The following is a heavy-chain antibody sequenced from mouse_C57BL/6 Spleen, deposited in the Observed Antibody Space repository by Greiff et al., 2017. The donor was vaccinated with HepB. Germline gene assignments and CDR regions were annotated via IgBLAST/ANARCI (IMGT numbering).Heavy chain of an antibody. J-gene: IGHJ4*01. CDR2: IHPNSGST. V-gene: IGHV1-64*01. D-gene: IGHD1-1*01. CDR3: ARNYGSRYYAMDY. CDR1: GYTFTSYW. Sequence: QVQLQQPGAELVKPGASVKLSCKASGYTFTSYWMHWVKQRPGQGLEWIGMIHPNSGSTNYNEKFKSKATLTVDKSSSTAYMQLSSLTSEDSAVDYCARNYGSRYYAMDYWGQGTSVTVSS.